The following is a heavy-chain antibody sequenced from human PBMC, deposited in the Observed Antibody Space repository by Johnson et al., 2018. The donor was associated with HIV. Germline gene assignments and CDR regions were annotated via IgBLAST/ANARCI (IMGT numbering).Heavy chain of an antibody. D-gene: IGHD5-18*01. J-gene: IGHJ3*01. V-gene: IGHV3-11*04. CDR1: GFTFSDYY. CDR2: INGSGSYK. Sequence: QVQLVESGGGLVQPGGSLRLSCVASGFTFSDYYMTWIRQAPGKGLEWVAYINGSGSYKHYADSVKGRFTISRDNAKNSLFLQMSNLRTEDTAVYYCAKGEAQEGWIQLWSYGFDFWGRGTLVTVSS. CDR3: AKGEAQEGWIQLWSYGFDF.